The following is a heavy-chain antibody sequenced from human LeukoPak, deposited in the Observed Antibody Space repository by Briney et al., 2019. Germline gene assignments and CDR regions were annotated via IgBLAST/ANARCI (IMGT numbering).Heavy chain of an antibody. D-gene: IGHD4-23*01. CDR1: GFTVISNY. V-gene: IGHV3-66*02. CDR3: ARDLTHGGKTY. Sequence: GGSLRLSCAASGFTVISNYMSWVRQAPGKGLEWVSVIYSGGDTYYADSVKGRFTISRDNSKNTLYPQMNSLRAEDTAVYYCARDLTHGGKTYWGQGTLVTVSS. CDR2: IYSGGDT. J-gene: IGHJ4*02.